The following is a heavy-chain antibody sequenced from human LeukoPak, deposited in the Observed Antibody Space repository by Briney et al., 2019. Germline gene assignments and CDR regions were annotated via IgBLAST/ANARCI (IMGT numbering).Heavy chain of an antibody. CDR3: ARWNDYGDYLSCGDY. J-gene: IGHJ4*02. Sequence: PSETLSLTCTVSGGSISSSSYYWGWIRQPPGKGLEWIGSIYYSGSTYYNPSLKSRVTISVDTSKNQFSLKLSSVTAADTAVYYCARWNDYGDYLSCGDYWGQGTLVTVSS. D-gene: IGHD4-17*01. V-gene: IGHV4-39*07. CDR2: IYYSGST. CDR1: GGSISSSSYY.